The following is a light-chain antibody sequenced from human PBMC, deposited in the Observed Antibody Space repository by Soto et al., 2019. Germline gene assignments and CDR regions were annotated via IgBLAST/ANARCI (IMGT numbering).Light chain of an antibody. CDR3: QQSYNAPIT. Sequence: DIQMTQSPSTLSSSVGDTVTVTCRASQSVSGWLAWYEQKPGKAPQLLIYVASRLESGVPSRFSGSVSGTDFTLTISSLQTEDFATYYCQQSYNAPITFGQGTRLEIK. V-gene: IGKV1-5*01. CDR2: VAS. CDR1: QSVSGW. J-gene: IGKJ5*01.